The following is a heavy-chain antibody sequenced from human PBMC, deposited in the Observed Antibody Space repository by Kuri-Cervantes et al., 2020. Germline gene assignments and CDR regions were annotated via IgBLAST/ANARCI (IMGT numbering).Heavy chain of an antibody. D-gene: IGHD3-22*01. CDR1: GFTLSTYS. Sequence: GGSLRLSCAASGFTLSTYSINWVRQAPGKGLEWVSYISSSSSTIYYADSVKGRFTISRDNAKNSLYLQMNSLRAEDTAVYYCARRTYYYDSSGYYYSYYFDYWGQGTLVTVSS. J-gene: IGHJ4*02. V-gene: IGHV3-48*01. CDR2: ISSSSSTI. CDR3: ARRTYYYDSSGYYYSYYFDY.